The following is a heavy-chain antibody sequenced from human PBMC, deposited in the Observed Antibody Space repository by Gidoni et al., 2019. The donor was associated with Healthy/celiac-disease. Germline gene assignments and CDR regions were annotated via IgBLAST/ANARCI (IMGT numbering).Heavy chain of an antibody. CDR1: GFTFSSYG. CDR2: ISYDGSNK. D-gene: IGHD6-13*01. V-gene: IGHV3-30*18. J-gene: IGHJ5*02. CDR3: AKPRESSSWYDGGWFDP. Sequence: QVQLVESGGGVVQPGRSLRLSCAASGFTFSSYGMHWVRQAPGKGLEWVAVISYDGSNKYYADSVKGRFTISRDNSKNTLYLQMNSLRAEDTAVYYCAKPRESSSWYDGGWFDPWGQGTLVTVSS.